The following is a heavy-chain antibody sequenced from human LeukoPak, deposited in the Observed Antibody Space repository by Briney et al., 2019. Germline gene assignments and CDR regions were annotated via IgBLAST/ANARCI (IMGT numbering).Heavy chain of an antibody. CDR1: GGSISSGGHS. CDR3: ARASPSDAFDI. J-gene: IGHJ3*02. Sequence: SETLSLTCTVSGGSISSGGHSWSWIRQPPGKGLEWIGYIYHSGSGSTYYNPSLKSRVTISIDKSKNQFSLKLSSVTAADTAVYYCARASPSDAFDIWGQGTMVTVSS. CDR2: IYHSGSGST. V-gene: IGHV4-30-2*05.